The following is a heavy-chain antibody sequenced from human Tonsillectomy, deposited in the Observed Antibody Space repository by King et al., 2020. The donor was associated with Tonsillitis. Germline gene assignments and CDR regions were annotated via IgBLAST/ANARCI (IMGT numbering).Heavy chain of an antibody. J-gene: IGHJ4*02. CDR2: ISSSSSYI. CDR3: VRANYDYVWGSYRSCYFDY. D-gene: IGHD3-16*02. CDR1: GFTFSSYS. V-gene: IGHV3-21*01. Sequence: VQLVESGGGLVKPGGSLRLSCAASGFTFSSYSMNWVRQAPGKGLEWVSSISSSSSYIYYADSVKGRFTISRDNAKNSLYLQMNSLRAEDTAVYYCVRANYDYVWGSYRSCYFDYWGQGTLVTVSS.